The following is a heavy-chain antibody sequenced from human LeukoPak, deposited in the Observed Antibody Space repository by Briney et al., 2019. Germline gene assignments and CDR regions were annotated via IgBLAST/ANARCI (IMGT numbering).Heavy chain of an antibody. V-gene: IGHV3-7*01. D-gene: IGHD6-6*01. Sequence: GGSLGLSCAASGFTFSSYWMSWVRQAPGKGLEWVANIKQDGSEKYYVDSVKGRFTISRDNAKNSLYLQMNSLRAEDTAVYYCARESYSSSSGIDYWGQGTLVTVSS. CDR3: ARESYSSSSGIDY. CDR2: IKQDGSEK. CDR1: GFTFSSYW. J-gene: IGHJ4*02.